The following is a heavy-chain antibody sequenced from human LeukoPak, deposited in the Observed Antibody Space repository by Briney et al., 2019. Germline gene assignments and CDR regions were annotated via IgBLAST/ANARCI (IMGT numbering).Heavy chain of an antibody. CDR2: IYSGGST. CDR3: ARDSNYDTSGHYY. D-gene: IGHD3-22*01. Sequence: GGSLRLSCAASGFTVSSNYMSWVRQAPGKGLEWVSVIYSGGSTYSADSVKGRFTISRDNSKNTLYLQMNSLRAEDAAVYYCARDSNYDTSGHYYWGQGTLVTVSS. CDR1: GFTVSSNY. J-gene: IGHJ4*02. V-gene: IGHV3-53*01.